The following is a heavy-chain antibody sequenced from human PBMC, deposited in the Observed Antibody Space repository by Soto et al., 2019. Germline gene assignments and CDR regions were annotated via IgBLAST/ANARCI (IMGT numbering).Heavy chain of an antibody. CDR1: GFTLGNYW. CDR2: INDYGTTI. Sequence: ALRLSCAASGFTLGNYWMHWVRQAPGKGLVWVSRINDYGTTINYAESVEGRFIISRDDAKSEVYLQMSNLRAEDSAVYYCARGGLEPFDYWGQGALVTVSS. D-gene: IGHD1-1*01. V-gene: IGHV3-74*01. CDR3: ARGGLEPFDY. J-gene: IGHJ4*02.